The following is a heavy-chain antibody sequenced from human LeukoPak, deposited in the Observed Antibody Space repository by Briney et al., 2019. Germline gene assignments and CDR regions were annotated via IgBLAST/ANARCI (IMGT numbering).Heavy chain of an antibody. J-gene: IGHJ4*02. V-gene: IGHV3-33*01. CDR3: ARDGAYGADVSGPDY. CDR2: IWYDGSNK. CDR1: GFTFSSYG. Sequence: GGSLRLPCAASGFTFSSYGMHWVRQAPGKGLEWVAVIWYDGSNKYYADSVKGRFTISRDNSKNTLYLQMNSLRAEDTAVYYCARDGAYGADVSGPDYWGQGTLVTVSS. D-gene: IGHD4-17*01.